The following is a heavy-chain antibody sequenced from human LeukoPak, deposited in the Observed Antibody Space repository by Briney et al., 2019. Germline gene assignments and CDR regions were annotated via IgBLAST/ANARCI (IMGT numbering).Heavy chain of an antibody. V-gene: IGHV7-4-1*02. CDR1: GYTFTSYA. D-gene: IGHD3-22*01. CDR3: AREIRRITMIVVASDAFDI. J-gene: IGHJ3*02. CDR2: INTNTGNT. Sequence: ASVKVSCKASGYTFTSYAMNWVRQAPGQGLEWMGWINTNTGNTTYAQGFTGRVVFSLDTSVSTAYLQISSLKAEDTAVYYCAREIRRITMIVVASDAFDIWGQGTMVTVSS.